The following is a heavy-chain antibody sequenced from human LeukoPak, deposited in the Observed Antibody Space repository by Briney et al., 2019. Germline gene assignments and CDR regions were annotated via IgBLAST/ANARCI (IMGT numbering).Heavy chain of an antibody. J-gene: IGHJ6*03. V-gene: IGHV3-30*18. Sequence: PGGSLRLSCTASGFIFSDYVMHWVRQAPGKGLEWVALSLYDGTQEYYAESVKGRFTISRDSSRNTLYLQLHSLRIEDTAIYYCAKGSSQYYYYMDVWGKGTTVTVSS. CDR1: GFIFSDYV. CDR3: AKGSSQYYYYMDV. D-gene: IGHD6-13*01. CDR2: SLYDGTQE.